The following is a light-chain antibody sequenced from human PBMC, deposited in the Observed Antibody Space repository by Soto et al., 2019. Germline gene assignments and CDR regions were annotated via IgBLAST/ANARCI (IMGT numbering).Light chain of an antibody. J-gene: IGKJ1*01. V-gene: IGKV4-1*01. CDR3: QQYYSTPWT. Sequence: DIVMTHSPDSLAVSLVEIATINCKSSQSIFFSSNNKNYLAWYQQKPGQPPKLLIYWASTRESGVPDRFSGSGSGTDFTLTISSLQAEDVAVYYCQQYYSTPWTFGQGTKVDIK. CDR1: QSIFFSSNNKNY. CDR2: WAS.